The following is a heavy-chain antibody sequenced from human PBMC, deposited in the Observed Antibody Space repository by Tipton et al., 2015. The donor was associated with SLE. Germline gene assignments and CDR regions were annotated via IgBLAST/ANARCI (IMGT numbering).Heavy chain of an antibody. V-gene: IGHV3-7*03. CDR2: IKQDGSEK. CDR1: GFTFSSYW. D-gene: IGHD6-19*01. J-gene: IGHJ4*02. Sequence: GSLRLSCAASGFTFSSYWMSWVRQAPGKGLEWVANIKQDGSEKYYVDSVKGRFTISRDNAKNALYLQMNSLRAEDTAVYYCAKFEGIAVAADYWGQGTLVTVSS. CDR3: AKFEGIAVAADY.